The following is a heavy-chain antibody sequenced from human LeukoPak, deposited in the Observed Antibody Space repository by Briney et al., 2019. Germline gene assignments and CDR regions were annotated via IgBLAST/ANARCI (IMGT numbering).Heavy chain of an antibody. D-gene: IGHD3-10*01. CDR2: IYHSGST. CDR1: GGSISSGGYY. CDR3: ARYPRYYYGSGSYERAY. Sequence: PSQTLSLTCTVSGGSISSGGYYWSWIRQPPGKGLEWIGYIYHSGSTYYNPSLKSRVTISVDTSKNQFSLKLSSVTAADTAVYYCARYPRYYYGSGSYERAYWGQGTPVTVSS. V-gene: IGHV4-30-2*01. J-gene: IGHJ4*02.